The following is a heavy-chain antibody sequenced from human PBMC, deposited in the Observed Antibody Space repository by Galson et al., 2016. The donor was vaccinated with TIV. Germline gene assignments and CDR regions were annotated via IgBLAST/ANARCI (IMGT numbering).Heavy chain of an antibody. CDR1: GYTFSNYG. J-gene: IGHJ6*02. Sequence: SVKVSCKASGYTFSNYGVSWVRQAPGQGLEWMGWISAFDGNTHYTQTLQGRVSMTTDTSTSTAYMELRSLRFDDTAIYYCARDRGSMAMILVIDYYYGMDVWGQGTTVTVSS. V-gene: IGHV1-18*04. CDR2: ISAFDGNT. D-gene: IGHD3-22*01. CDR3: ARDRGSMAMILVIDYYYGMDV.